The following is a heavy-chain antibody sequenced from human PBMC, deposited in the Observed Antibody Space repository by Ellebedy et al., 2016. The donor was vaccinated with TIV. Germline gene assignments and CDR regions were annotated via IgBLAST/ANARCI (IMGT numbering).Heavy chain of an antibody. D-gene: IGHD3-10*01. J-gene: IGHJ4*02. Sequence: ASVKVSCKASGFTFTSSAMQWVRQARGQRLEWIGWIVVGSGNTNYAQKFQERVTITRDMSTSTAYMELRSLRSDDTAVYYCARDLEAPGSPLDYWGQGTLVTVSS. CDR2: IVVGSGNT. V-gene: IGHV1-58*02. CDR1: GFTFTSSA. CDR3: ARDLEAPGSPLDY.